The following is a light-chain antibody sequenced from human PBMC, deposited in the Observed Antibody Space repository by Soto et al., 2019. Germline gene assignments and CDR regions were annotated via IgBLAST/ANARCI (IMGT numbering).Light chain of an antibody. CDR2: GNK. V-gene: IGLV1-40*01. J-gene: IGLJ2*01. CDR1: SSNIGADYD. CDR3: QSFDTRLNTVI. Sequence: QSAVTQPPSVSGAPGQRVTISCTGSSSNIGADYDVHWYQQFPGRAPKLLIYGNKNRPSGVPDRFSGSKSGTSASLDITGLQAEDEADYYCQSFDTRLNTVIFGGGTKLTVL.